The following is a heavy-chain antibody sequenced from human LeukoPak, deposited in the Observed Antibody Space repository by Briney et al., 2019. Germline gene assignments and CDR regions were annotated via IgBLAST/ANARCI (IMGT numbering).Heavy chain of an antibody. Sequence: GASVKVSCMASGYTFSSYHVHWVRQAPGQGLELMGKITPSDGSTTYAQNFQDRVIMTRDTSSSTVYMQLSSLRSEDTAVYYCARDSYGPDYWGQGTLVTVSS. D-gene: IGHD5-18*01. J-gene: IGHJ4*02. V-gene: IGHV1-46*01. CDR2: ITPSDGST. CDR3: ARDSYGPDY. CDR1: GYTFSSYH.